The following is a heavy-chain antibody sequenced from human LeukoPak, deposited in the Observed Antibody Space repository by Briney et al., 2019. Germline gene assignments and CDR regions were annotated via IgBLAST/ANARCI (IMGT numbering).Heavy chain of an antibody. V-gene: IGHV4-4*07. D-gene: IGHD1-14*01. CDR3: ARDNRRPCYFYYGMDV. CDR2: IYASGNT. Sequence: SEPLSLTCTVSGGSIRSYYWSCLRQPAGKGLEWIGRIYASGNTNYNPSLKSRVTMSVDTSKHQYSLRLSSVTAADTAVYYCARDNRRPCYFYYGMDVWGQGTTVTVSS. J-gene: IGHJ6*02. CDR1: GGSIRSYY.